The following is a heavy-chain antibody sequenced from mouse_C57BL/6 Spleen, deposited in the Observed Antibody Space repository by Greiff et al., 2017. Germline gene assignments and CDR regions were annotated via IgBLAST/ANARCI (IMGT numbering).Heavy chain of an antibody. J-gene: IGHJ3*01. V-gene: IGHV1-72*01. CDR3: ATPPIYDCGSSYVDWFAY. D-gene: IGHD1-1*01. Sequence: VQLQQPGAELVKPGASVKLSCKASGYTFTSYWMHWVKQRPGRGLEWIGRIDPNSGGTTYNEKFKSKATLTVDKPSSTAYMQLSSLTSEDSAVYYCATPPIYDCGSSYVDWFAYWGQGTLVTVSA. CDR1: GYTFTSYW. CDR2: IDPNSGGT.